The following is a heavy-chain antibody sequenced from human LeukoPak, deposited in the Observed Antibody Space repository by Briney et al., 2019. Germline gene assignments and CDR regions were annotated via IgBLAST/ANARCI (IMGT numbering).Heavy chain of an antibody. CDR3: AKDGHGWLQLRSFDY. Sequence: GGSLRLSCAASGFTFSSYAMSWVRQAPGKGLEWVSAISGSGGSTYYADSVKGRFTISRDNSKNTLYLQMNSLRAEDTAVYYCAKDGHGWLQLRSFDYWGQGTLVTVSS. J-gene: IGHJ4*02. CDR2: ISGSGGST. V-gene: IGHV3-23*01. D-gene: IGHD5-24*01. CDR1: GFTFSSYA.